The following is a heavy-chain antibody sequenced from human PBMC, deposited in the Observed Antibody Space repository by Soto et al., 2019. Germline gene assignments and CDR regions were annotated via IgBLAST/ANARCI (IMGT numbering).Heavy chain of an antibody. CDR3: ARSSYVYYDSSGYPHDAFGI. J-gene: IGHJ3*02. CDR2: IIPIFGTA. V-gene: IGHV1-69*13. Sequence: ASVKVSCKASGGTFSSYAISWVRQAPGQGLEWMGGIIPIFGTANYAQKFQGRVTITADESTSTAYMELSSLRSEDTAVYYCARSSYVYYDSSGYPHDAFGIWGQGTMVTVSS. CDR1: GGTFSSYA. D-gene: IGHD3-22*01.